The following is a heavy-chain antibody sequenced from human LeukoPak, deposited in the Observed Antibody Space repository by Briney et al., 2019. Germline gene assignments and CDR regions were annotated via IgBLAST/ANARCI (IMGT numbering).Heavy chain of an antibody. V-gene: IGHV3-30-3*01. CDR2: ISYDGSNK. CDR1: GFTFSSYA. D-gene: IGHD3-3*01. CDR3: ARSQSGGDEDAFDI. J-gene: IGHJ3*02. Sequence: GRSLRLSCAASGFTFSSYAMHWVRQAPGKGLEWVAVISYDGSNKYYADSVKGRFTISRDNSKNTLYLQMNSLRAEDTAVYYCARSQSGGDEDAFDIWGQGTMVTVSS.